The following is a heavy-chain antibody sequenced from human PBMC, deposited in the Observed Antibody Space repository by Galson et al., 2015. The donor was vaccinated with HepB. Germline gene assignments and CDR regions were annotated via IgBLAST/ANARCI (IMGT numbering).Heavy chain of an antibody. CDR2: IYQGGSQK. D-gene: IGHD4-17*01. Sequence: LRLSCAASGFTFSNYRMSWVRQAPGKGLEWVANIYQGGSQKYYMDSVKGRFTISRDNAKNSLYLQMNSLRAEDTALYYCARVYGDYAGWFDPWGQGTLVTVSS. CDR1: GFTFSNYR. CDR3: ARVYGDYAGWFDP. J-gene: IGHJ5*02. V-gene: IGHV3-7*03.